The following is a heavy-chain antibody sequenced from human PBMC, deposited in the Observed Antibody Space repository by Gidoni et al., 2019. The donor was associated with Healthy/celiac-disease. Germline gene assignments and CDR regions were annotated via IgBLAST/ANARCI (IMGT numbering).Heavy chain of an antibody. D-gene: IGHD3-3*01. J-gene: IGHJ3*02. CDR3: TTGLLEWLLQGAFDI. Sequence: EVQLVESGGGLVKPGGSLRLSCAASGLTFSNAWMSWVRQAPGKGLEWIGRIKSKTDGGTTDYAAPVKGRFTISRDDSKNTLYLQMNSLKTEDTAVYYCTTGLLEWLLQGAFDIWGQGTMVTVSS. CDR2: IKSKTDGGTT. V-gene: IGHV3-15*01. CDR1: GLTFSNAW.